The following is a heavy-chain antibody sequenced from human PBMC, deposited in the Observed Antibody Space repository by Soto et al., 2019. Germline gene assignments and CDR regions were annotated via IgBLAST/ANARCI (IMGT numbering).Heavy chain of an antibody. CDR2: IYYSGNT. J-gene: IGHJ4*02. D-gene: IGHD6-13*01. CDR3: ASIAAPGTTRFDF. Sequence: SETLSLTCTVSGGYLGSSSYYWGWIRQSPGKGLEWIGNIYYSGNTFYNPSLKRRVTISVDTSNNPFYLHLSSVTAADTAIFYCASIAAPGTTRFDFWGQGTLVTVSS. V-gene: IGHV4-39*01. CDR1: GGYLGSSSYY.